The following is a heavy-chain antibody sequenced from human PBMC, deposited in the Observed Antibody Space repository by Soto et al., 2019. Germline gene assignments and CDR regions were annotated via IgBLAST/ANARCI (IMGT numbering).Heavy chain of an antibody. J-gene: IGHJ4*02. CDR2: VSGGGSIT. CDR1: GFTFTNYA. CDR3: AKTIRGGYSSSWYYFDY. D-gene: IGHD6-13*01. Sequence: EVQLLESGGDLVQPGGSLRLSCAASGFTFTNYAMTWVRQAPGKGLEWVSTVSGGGSITYYADSLKGRFTISRDNSKKTLYLQINSLRDEDTAVYYCAKTIRGGYSSSWYYFDYWGQGTLVTVSS. V-gene: IGHV3-23*01.